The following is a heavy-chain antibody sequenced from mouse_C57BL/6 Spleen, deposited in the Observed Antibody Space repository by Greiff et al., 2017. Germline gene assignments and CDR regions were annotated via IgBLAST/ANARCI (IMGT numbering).Heavy chain of an antibody. D-gene: IGHD1-1*01. CDR3: VRTPGSSYGWYFDV. J-gene: IGHJ1*03. CDR1: GFTFNTYA. Sequence: EVQVVESGGGLVQPKGSLKLSCAASGFTFNTYAMHWVRQAPGKGLEWVARIRSKSSNYATYYADSVKDSFTISRDDSQSMLYLQMNNLKTEDTAMYYCVRTPGSSYGWYFDVWGTGTTVTVSS. CDR2: IRSKSSNYAT. V-gene: IGHV10-3*01.